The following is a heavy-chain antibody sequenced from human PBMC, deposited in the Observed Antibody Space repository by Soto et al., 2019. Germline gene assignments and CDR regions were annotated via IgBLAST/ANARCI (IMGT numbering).Heavy chain of an antibody. CDR2: IYWDDYK. CDR3: VHKGGGDRILDY. CDR1: GFSLSTSGVG. V-gene: IGHV2-5*02. J-gene: IGHJ4*02. Sequence: QITLKESGPALVKPTQTLTLTCTFSGFSLSTSGVGVGWIRQPPGEALEWLALIYWDDYKHFSPSLESRLTNTKETSKNQVALTSTTVGPVDTATYYCVHKGGGDRILDYWGQGTLVTVSS. D-gene: IGHD3-16*01.